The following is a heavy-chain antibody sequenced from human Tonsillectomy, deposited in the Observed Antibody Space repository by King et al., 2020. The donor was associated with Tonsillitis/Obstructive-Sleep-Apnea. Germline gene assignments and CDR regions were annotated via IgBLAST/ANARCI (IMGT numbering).Heavy chain of an antibody. CDR3: NTCIVGWRYRYAVP. D-gene: IGHD3-16*02. Sequence: AASGFTFSNACMSWVRQAPVKGLYWVGRIKSKTDGGTTDYPAPVKVRFTITRDDSKNTLYLQMTSLKTEDTAVYYCNTCIVGWRYRYAVPCGQGNMVTVSS. CDR2: IKSKTDGGTT. V-gene: IGHV3-15*01. J-gene: IGHJ5*02. CDR1: GFTFSNAC.